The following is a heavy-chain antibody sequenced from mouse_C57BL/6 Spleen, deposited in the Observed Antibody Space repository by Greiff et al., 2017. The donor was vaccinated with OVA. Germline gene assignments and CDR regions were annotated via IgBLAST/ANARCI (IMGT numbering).Heavy chain of an antibody. CDR1: GFTFSDYG. D-gene: IGHD2-1*01. CDR3: ARFYYGYFDV. J-gene: IGHJ1*03. CDR2: ISSGSSTI. V-gene: IGHV5-17*01. Sequence: DVKLQESGGGLVKPGGSLKLSCAASGFTFSDYGMHWVRQAPEKGLEWVAYISSGSSTIYYADTVKGRFTISRDNAKNTLFLQMTSLRSEDTAMYYCARFYYGYFDVWGTGTTVTVSS.